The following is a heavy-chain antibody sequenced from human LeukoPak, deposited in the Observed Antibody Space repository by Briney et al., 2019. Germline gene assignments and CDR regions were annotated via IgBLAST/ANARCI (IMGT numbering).Heavy chain of an antibody. V-gene: IGHV4-4*07. J-gene: IGHJ4*02. CDR3: ARDNVFFDY. Sequence: SETVSLTCSVSGGSINTYYWSCIRQPAGKGLEWIGRIHSSGSTHYNPSLKSRVTMSLDTSKNQFSLKLTSVTAADTAVYYCARDNVFFDYWGQGTLVTVSS. CDR1: GGSINTYY. CDR2: IHSSGST.